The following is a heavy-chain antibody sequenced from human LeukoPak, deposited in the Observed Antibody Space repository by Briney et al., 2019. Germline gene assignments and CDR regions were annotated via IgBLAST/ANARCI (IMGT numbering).Heavy chain of an antibody. V-gene: IGHV3-66*04. CDR1: GFTVSNNY. J-gene: IGHJ4*02. CDR2: IYAGDDTT. CDR3: AKRAGAYSHPYDY. D-gene: IGHD4/OR15-4a*01. Sequence: GGSLRLSCAASGFTVSNNYMSWVRQAPGKGLQWVSIIYAGDDTTYYADSVKGRFTISRDNSKNTVYLQMNSLRAEDTAVYYCAKRAGAYSHPYDYWGQGALVTVSS.